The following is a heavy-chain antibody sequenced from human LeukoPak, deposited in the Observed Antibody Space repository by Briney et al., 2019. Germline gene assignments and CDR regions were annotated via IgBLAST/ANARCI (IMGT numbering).Heavy chain of an antibody. CDR1: GFSFSGYG. D-gene: IGHD2-2*01. V-gene: IGHV3-30*02. CDR2: IRYDGSNE. J-gene: IGHJ4*02. CDR3: ARSHGEYPFDY. Sequence: GGSLRLSCAASGFSFSGYGMHWVRQAPGKGLEWVAFIRYDGSNEYYADSVKGRFTISRDNAKNSLYLQMNSLRAEDTAVYYCARSHGEYPFDYWGQGTLVTVSS.